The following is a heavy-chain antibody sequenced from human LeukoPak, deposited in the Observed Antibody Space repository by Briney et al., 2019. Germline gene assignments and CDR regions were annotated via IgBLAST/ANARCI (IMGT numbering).Heavy chain of an antibody. CDR3: TTDLPTLGSGEMDY. V-gene: IGHV3-15*01. D-gene: IGHD3-10*01. J-gene: IGHJ4*02. CDR2: IKGKGGGGTT. CDR1: GFTLTNAW. Sequence: GGSLRLSCAASGFTLTNAWMSWVRQAPGKGLEWVGRIKGKGGGGTTDYAAPVKGRFTISRDDSKNTLYLQMNSLKTEDTAVYYCTTDLPTLGSGEMDYWGQGTLVTVSS.